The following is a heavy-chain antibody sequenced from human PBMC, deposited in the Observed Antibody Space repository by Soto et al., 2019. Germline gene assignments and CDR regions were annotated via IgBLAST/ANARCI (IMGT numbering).Heavy chain of an antibody. CDR3: ARAIYCGGDCYRAFDI. V-gene: IGHV1-3*01. CDR1: GYTFSSYA. CDR2: INVGNGNT. J-gene: IGHJ3*02. D-gene: IGHD2-21*02. Sequence: ASVKVSCKASGYTFSSYAMHWVRQAPGQRLEWMGWINVGNGNTKYSQKFQGRVTITRDTSASTAYMELSSLRSEDTAVYYCARAIYCGGDCYRAFDIWGQGTMVTVSS.